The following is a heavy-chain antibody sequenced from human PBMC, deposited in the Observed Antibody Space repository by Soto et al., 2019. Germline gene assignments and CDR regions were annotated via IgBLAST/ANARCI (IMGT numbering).Heavy chain of an antibody. Sequence: ASVKVSCKVSGYTLNELSIHWVRQAPGKGLEWMGGFDPEDGETVYAQKFQGRVTMTEDTPTDTANMELSSLTSEDTAVYYCATGGPAGDFDYWGQGSLVTVSS. J-gene: IGHJ4*02. V-gene: IGHV1-24*01. D-gene: IGHD3-10*01. CDR2: FDPEDGET. CDR3: ATGGPAGDFDY. CDR1: GYTLNELS.